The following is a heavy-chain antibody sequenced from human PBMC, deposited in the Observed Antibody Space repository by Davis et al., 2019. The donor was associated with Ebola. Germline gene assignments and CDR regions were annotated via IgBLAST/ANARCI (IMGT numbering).Heavy chain of an antibody. CDR1: GFTVSSNY. CDR3: ARSFWSGYFDY. Sequence: GESLKISCAASGFTVSSNYMSWVRQAPGKGLEWVSVIYSGGSTYYADSVKGRFTISRDNSKNTLYLQMNSLRAEDTAVYYCARSFWSGYFDYWGQGTLVTVSS. D-gene: IGHD3-3*01. V-gene: IGHV3-53*01. J-gene: IGHJ4*02. CDR2: IYSGGST.